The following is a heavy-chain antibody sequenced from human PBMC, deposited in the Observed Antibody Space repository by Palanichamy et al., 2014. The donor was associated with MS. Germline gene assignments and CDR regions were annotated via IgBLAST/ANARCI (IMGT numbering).Heavy chain of an antibody. CDR1: AGSISTYY. J-gene: IGHJ6*02. Sequence: QVQLQESGPGLVKPSETLPLTCTVSAGSISTYYWSWIRQPPGKGLEWIGDIHYSGSTNYNPSLKSRLTISIDMSKNQFSLKLSSMTAADTAVYYCARFRSDDFWSGYSPYYSGMDVWGPGTTVTVSS. CDR2: IHYSGST. V-gene: IGHV4-59*01. CDR3: ARFRSDDFWSGYSPYYSGMDV. D-gene: IGHD3-3*01.